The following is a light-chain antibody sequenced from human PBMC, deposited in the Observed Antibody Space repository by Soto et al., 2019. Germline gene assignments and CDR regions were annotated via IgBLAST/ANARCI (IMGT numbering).Light chain of an antibody. CDR1: QGISSY. V-gene: IGKV1-8*01. CDR2: AAS. CDR3: QQYYSYPHT. J-gene: IGKJ1*01. Sequence: AIRMTQSPSSFSASTGDRVTITCRASQGISSYLAWYQQKPGKAPKLLIYAASTLQSGVPSRFSGSGSGTDFTLTISCLQSEYFATYYWQQYYSYPHTFGQGTKVEIK.